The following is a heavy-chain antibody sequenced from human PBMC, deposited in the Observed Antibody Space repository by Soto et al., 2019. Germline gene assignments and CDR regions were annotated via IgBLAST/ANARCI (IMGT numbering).Heavy chain of an antibody. CDR1: GASISDSHW. Sequence: QVQLQESGPGLVKPSGTLSLTCVVSGASISDSHWWTWVRQPPGKGLEWIGEMFHSGSTNYNPTLKSRVTISIDKSRGQFSLNLTSVTATDTAVYYCARPRGTTPAVWDFDLWGRGTLVTVSS. CDR3: ARPRGTTPAVWDFDL. V-gene: IGHV4-4*02. D-gene: IGHD1-26*01. CDR2: MFHSGST. J-gene: IGHJ2*01.